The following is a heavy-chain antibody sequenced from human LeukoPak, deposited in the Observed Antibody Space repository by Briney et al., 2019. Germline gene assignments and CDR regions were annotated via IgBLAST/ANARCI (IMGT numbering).Heavy chain of an antibody. Sequence: SVKVSCKASGGTFSSYAISWVRQAPGQGLEWMGGIIPIFGTANYAQKFQGRVTITADESTSTAYMELSSLRSEDTAVYYCARVSRHRLRFLEWPTYYYYYYMDVGGKGTTVTVSS. CDR2: IIPIFGTA. CDR1: GGTFSSYA. J-gene: IGHJ6*03. D-gene: IGHD3-3*01. V-gene: IGHV1-69*01. CDR3: ARVSRHRLRFLEWPTYYYYYYMDV.